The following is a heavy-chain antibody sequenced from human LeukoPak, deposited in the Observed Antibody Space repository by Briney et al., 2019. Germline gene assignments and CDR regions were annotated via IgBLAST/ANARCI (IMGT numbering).Heavy chain of an antibody. J-gene: IGHJ4*02. V-gene: IGHV1-2*02. Sequence: ASVKVSCKASGYTFSGHYMHWVRQAPGQGLEWMGWIKPNSGGTNYPQKFQGRVTMTRDTSISTAYMELSRLTSDDTAVYYCARGAEFDYWGQGTLVTVSS. CDR3: ARGAEFDY. CDR1: GYTFSGHY. CDR2: IKPNSGGT.